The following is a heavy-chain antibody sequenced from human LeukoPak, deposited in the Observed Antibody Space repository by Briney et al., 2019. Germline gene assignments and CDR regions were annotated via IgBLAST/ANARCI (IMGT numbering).Heavy chain of an antibody. D-gene: IGHD6-6*01. V-gene: IGHV1-2*06. CDR1: GYTFTGYY. CDR3: ARDRSSSSREGYFDY. CDR2: INPNSGGT. J-gene: IGHJ4*02. Sequence: ASVKVSCKASGYTFTGYYMHWVRQAPGQGLEWMERINPNSGGTNYAQKFQGRVTMTRDTSISTAYMELSRLRSDDTAVYYCARDRSSSSREGYFDYWGQGTLVTVSS.